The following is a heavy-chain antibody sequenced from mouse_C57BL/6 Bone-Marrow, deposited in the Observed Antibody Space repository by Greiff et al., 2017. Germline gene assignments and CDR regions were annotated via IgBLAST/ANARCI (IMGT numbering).Heavy chain of an antibody. CDR3: ARFGDYNCDY. Sequence: LQESGAELVKPGASVKISCKASGYAFSSYWMNWVKQRPGKGLEWIGKIYPGDGDTNYNGKFKGKATLTADKSSSPAYVQLSSLTSEDSSVYFCARFGDYNCDYWGRGTTLTVSS. CDR1: GYAFSSYW. J-gene: IGHJ2*01. D-gene: IGHD2-13*01. V-gene: IGHV1-80*01. CDR2: IYPGDGDT.